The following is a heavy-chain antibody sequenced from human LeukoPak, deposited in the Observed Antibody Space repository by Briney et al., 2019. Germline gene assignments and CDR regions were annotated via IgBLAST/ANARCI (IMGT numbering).Heavy chain of an antibody. V-gene: IGHV3-30*18. J-gene: IGHJ4*02. D-gene: IGHD6-13*01. CDR3: AKMIAAEPFDY. CDR2: ISYDGSNK. CDR1: GLTFSSYG. Sequence: QSGGSLRLSCAASGLTFSSYGMHWVRQAPGKGLEWVAVISYDGSNKYYADSVKGRFTISRDNSKNTLYLQMNSLRAEDTAVYYCAKMIAAEPFDYWGQGTLVTVSS.